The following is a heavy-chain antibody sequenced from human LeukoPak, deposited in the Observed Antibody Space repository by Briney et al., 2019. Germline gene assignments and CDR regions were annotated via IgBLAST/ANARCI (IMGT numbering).Heavy chain of an antibody. D-gene: IGHD3-10*01. CDR2: INHSGST. CDR3: VRDRELNY. Sequence: SETLSLTCAVYGVSFSDYYWSWIRQPPGKGLEWIGEINHSGSTNYNPSLKSRVTISADTSKNQFSLRLSSVTAADTAVYYCVRDRELNYWGQGTLVTVSS. CDR1: GVSFSDYY. V-gene: IGHV4-34*01. J-gene: IGHJ4*02.